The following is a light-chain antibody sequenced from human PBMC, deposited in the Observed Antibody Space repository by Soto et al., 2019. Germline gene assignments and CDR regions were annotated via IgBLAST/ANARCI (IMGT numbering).Light chain of an antibody. CDR3: QQYNIWPRT. J-gene: IGKJ1*01. CDR1: QSVTSN. Sequence: EIVMTQSPATLSVSPGERATLSCRASQSVTSNLAWYKQKPGQAPRRLIYGASTRATGIPARFSGSGSGTEFTLTISSLQSEDFAVYYCQQYNIWPRTFGQGTKVEIK. V-gene: IGKV3-15*01. CDR2: GAS.